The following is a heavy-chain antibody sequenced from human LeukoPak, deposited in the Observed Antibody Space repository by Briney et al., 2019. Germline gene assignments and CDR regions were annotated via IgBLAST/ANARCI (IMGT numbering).Heavy chain of an antibody. Sequence: GGSLRLSCAASGFTFRSYAMSWVRRAPGKGLEWVSSISGSGDSTYYADSVKGRFTISRDNSKNTLHLQMKTPRAEETASYYCAKERVGATTPLRFDYWGQGTLVTVSS. V-gene: IGHV3-23*01. J-gene: IGHJ4*02. CDR1: GFTFRSYA. CDR3: AKERVGATTPLRFDY. CDR2: ISGSGDST. D-gene: IGHD1-26*01.